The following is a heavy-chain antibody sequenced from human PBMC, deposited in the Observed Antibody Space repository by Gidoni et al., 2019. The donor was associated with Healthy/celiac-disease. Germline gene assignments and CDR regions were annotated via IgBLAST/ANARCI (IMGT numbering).Heavy chain of an antibody. CDR3: ARDDSSSHSNP. V-gene: IGHV4-61*02. CDR1: GGSISSGSYY. J-gene: IGHJ5*02. Sequence: QVQLQESGPGLVKPSQTLSLTCTVSGGSISSGSYYWSWIRQPAGKGLEWIGRIYTSGSTNYNPSLKSRVTISVDTSKNQFSLKLSSVTAADTAVYYCARDDSSSHSNPWGQGTLVTVSS. CDR2: IYTSGST. D-gene: IGHD6-6*01.